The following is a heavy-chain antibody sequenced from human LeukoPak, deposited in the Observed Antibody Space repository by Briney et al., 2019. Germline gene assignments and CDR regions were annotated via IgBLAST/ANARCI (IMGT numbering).Heavy chain of an antibody. Sequence: PSETLSLTCTVSGGSISSSSYYWGWIRQPPGKGLEWIGSIYYSGSTYYNPSLKSRVTISVDTSKNQFSLKLSSVTAADTAVYYCARGEADQPQSGVNWFDPWGQGTLVTVSS. V-gene: IGHV4-39*07. D-gene: IGHD7-27*01. CDR2: IYYSGST. J-gene: IGHJ5*02. CDR3: ARGEADQPQSGVNWFDP. CDR1: GGSISSSSYY.